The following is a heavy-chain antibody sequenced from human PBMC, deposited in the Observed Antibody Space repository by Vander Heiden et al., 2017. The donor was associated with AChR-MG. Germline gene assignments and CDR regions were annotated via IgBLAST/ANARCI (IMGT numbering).Heavy chain of an antibody. Sequence: EVKLVETGGGLTQPGGSLRLSCAASGFTVSSKYMSWVRQAPGKGLEWVSTIYSGGSTYYADSVKGRFTISRDNSKNTLYLQINSLRAEDTAVYYCASGYTYGYVVYWGQGTLVTVSS. D-gene: IGHD5-18*01. V-gene: IGHV3-53*02. CDR3: ASGYTYGYVVY. J-gene: IGHJ4*02. CDR2: IYSGGST. CDR1: GFTVSSKY.